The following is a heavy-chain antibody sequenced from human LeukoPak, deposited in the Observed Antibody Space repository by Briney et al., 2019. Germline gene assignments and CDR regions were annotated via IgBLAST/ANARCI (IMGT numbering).Heavy chain of an antibody. D-gene: IGHD3-10*01. CDR1: GGTFSSYA. V-gene: IGHV1-69*13. J-gene: IGHJ6*02. CDR3: ARDFGFGEGYYYYGMDV. Sequence: GASVKVSCKASGGTFSSYAISWVRQAPGQGLEWMGGIIPIFGTANYAQKFQGRATITADESTSTAYMELSSLRSEDTAVYYCARDFGFGEGYYYYGMDVWGQGTTVTVSS. CDR2: IIPIFGTA.